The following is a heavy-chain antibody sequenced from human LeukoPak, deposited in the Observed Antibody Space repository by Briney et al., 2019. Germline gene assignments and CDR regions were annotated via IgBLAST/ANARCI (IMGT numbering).Heavy chain of an antibody. D-gene: IGHD2-21*02. Sequence: SGPTLVNPTQTLTLTCTFPGFSLSTSGMRVSWIRQPPGKALEWLARIDWDDDKFYSTSLKTRLTISKDTSKNQVVLTMTNIDPVDTATYYCARTPYCGGDCYVDYWGQGTLVTVSS. CDR2: IDWDDDK. CDR3: ARTPYCGGDCYVDY. V-gene: IGHV2-70*04. CDR1: GFSLSTSGMR. J-gene: IGHJ4*02.